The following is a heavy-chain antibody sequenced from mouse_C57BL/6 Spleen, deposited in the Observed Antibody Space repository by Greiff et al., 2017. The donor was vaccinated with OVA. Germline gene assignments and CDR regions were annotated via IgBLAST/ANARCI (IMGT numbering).Heavy chain of an antibody. J-gene: IGHJ1*03. CDR2: INPSSGYT. CDR1: GYTFTSYW. D-gene: IGHD1-1*01. V-gene: IGHV1-7*01. CDR3: AMPTVVATDFDV. Sequence: QVHVKQSGAELAKPGASVKLSCKASGYTFTSYWMHWVKQRPGQGLEWIGYINPSSGYTKYNQKFKDKATLTADKSSSTAYMQLSSLTYEDSAVYYCAMPTVVATDFDVWGTGTTVTVSS.